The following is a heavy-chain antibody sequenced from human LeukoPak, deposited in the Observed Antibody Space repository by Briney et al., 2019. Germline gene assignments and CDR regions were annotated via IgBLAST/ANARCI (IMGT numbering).Heavy chain of an antibody. CDR1: GFTFSSYW. V-gene: IGHV4-34*01. J-gene: IGHJ4*02. CDR3: ARRYGSGSKCVDY. D-gene: IGHD3-10*01. CDR2: INHSGST. Sequence: GSLRLSCAASGFTFSSYWVTWVRQAPGKGLEWIGEINHSGSTNYNPSLKSRVTISVDTSKNQFSLKLSSVTAADTAVYYCARRYGSGSKCVDYWGQGTLVTVSS.